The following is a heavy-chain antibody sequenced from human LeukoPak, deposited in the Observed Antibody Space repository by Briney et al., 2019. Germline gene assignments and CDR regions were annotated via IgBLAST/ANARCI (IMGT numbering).Heavy chain of an antibody. D-gene: IGHD3-22*01. V-gene: IGHV3-21*01. CDR3: ARRGYYYDSSGYYLIDY. CDR2: ISSSSSYI. CDR1: GFTFSSYS. J-gene: IGHJ4*02. Sequence: GGSLRLSCAASGFTFSSYSMNWVRQAPGKGLEWVSSISSSSSYIYYADSVKGRFTISRDNAKNSLYLQMNSLRAEDTAVYYCARRGYYYDSSGYYLIDYWGQGTLVTVSS.